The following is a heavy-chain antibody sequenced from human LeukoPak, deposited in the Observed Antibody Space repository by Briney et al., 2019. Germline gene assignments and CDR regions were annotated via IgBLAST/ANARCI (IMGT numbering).Heavy chain of an antibody. CDR1: GYTLTELS. V-gene: IGHV1-24*01. D-gene: IGHD2-2*01. Sequence: ASVKVSCKVFGYTLTELSMHWVRQAPGKGLEWMGGFHPEDGETIYAQKFQGRVTMTEDTSTDTAHMELRSLRSGDTAVYYCTTGKIYCSTTSCSDDYWGQGTLVTVSS. CDR3: TTGKIYCSTTSCSDDY. J-gene: IGHJ4*02. CDR2: FHPEDGET.